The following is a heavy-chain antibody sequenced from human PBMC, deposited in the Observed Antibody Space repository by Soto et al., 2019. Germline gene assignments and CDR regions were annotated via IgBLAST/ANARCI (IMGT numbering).Heavy chain of an antibody. J-gene: IGHJ6*02. CDR1: GGTFTSNA. D-gene: IGHD2-2*01. CDR2: IIPISDTT. V-gene: IGHV1-69*01. CDR3: ARSQGSSTSLEIYYYYYGMDV. Sequence: QVQLVQSGAEVKKPGSSVKVSCKASGGTFTSNAISWGRQAPRQGLEWMGGIIPISDTTNYAQKFQGRVTITADESTSTAYMELSSLRSEDTAVYYCARSQGSSTSLEIYYYYYGMDVWGQGTTVTVSS.